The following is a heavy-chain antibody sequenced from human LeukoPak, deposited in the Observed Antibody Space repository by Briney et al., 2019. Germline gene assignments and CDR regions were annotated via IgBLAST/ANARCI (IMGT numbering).Heavy chain of an antibody. CDR1: GFTFSSYA. J-gene: IGHJ6*03. Sequence: GGSLRLSCAASGFTFSSYAMSWVRQAPGKGLKWVSAISGSGGSTYYADSVKGRFTISRDNSKNTLYLQMNSLRAEDTAVYYCAKVVAGRYCSSTSCAYYYYYMDVWGKGTTVTVS. V-gene: IGHV3-23*01. CDR3: AKVVAGRYCSSTSCAYYYYYMDV. CDR2: ISGSGGST. D-gene: IGHD2-2*01.